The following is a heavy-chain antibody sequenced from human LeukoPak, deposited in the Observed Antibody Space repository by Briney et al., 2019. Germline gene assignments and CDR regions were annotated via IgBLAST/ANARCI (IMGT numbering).Heavy chain of an antibody. Sequence: GASVKVSCKASGYTFTSYDINWVRQATGQGLEWMGWMNPNSGNTGYAQKFQGRVTITRNTSISTAYRELSSLRSEDTAVYYCASSRTNYCGGDCPYDAFDIWGKGTMVTVSS. V-gene: IGHV1-8*03. CDR3: ASSRTNYCGGDCPYDAFDI. J-gene: IGHJ3*02. CDR1: GYTFTSYD. D-gene: IGHD2-21*01. CDR2: MNPNSGNT.